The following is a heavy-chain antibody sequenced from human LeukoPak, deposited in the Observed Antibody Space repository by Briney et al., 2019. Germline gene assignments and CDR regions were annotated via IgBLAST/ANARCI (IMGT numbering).Heavy chain of an antibody. J-gene: IGHJ4*02. D-gene: IGHD4-17*01. Sequence: GGSLRLSCAASGFTFSSYEMNWVRQAPGKGLEWVSYISSSDSTIYYADSVKGRFTISRDNAKNSLYLQMNSLRAEDTAVYYCARDYSTVTTFFDYWGQGTLVTVSS. CDR2: ISSSDSTI. V-gene: IGHV3-48*03. CDR3: ARDYSTVTTFFDY. CDR1: GFTFSSYE.